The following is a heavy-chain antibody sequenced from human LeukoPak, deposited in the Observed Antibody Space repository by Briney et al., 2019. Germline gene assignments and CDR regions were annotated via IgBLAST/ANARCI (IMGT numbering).Heavy chain of an antibody. CDR1: GASISSGNDC. V-gene: IGHV4-61*02. J-gene: IGHJ5*02. D-gene: IGHD5-12*01. CDR3: ARVRRNSGNKYFDP. Sequence: SQTLSLTCTVSGASISSGNDCWSWIRQPAGMGLEWIGRIYLSGGTDYNPSLKSRLTISIDPSKNQFYLRLSSVTAADTAVYYCARVRRNSGNKYFDPWGQGTRVTVST. CDR2: IYLSGGT.